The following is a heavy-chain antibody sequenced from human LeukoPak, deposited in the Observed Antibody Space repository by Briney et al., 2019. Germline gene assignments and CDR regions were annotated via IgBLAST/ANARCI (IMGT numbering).Heavy chain of an antibody. V-gene: IGHV3-30*18. J-gene: IGHJ6*02. Sequence: PGGSLRLSCAASGFTFSSYGMHWVRQAPGKGLEWVAVISYDGSNKYYADSVKGRFTISRDNSKNTLYLQMNSLRAEDTAVYYCAKDLAVSGSSGWYQWCYYYGMDVWGQGTTVTVSS. CDR3: AKDLAVSGSSGWYQWCYYYGMDV. CDR1: GFTFSSYG. D-gene: IGHD6-19*01. CDR2: ISYDGSNK.